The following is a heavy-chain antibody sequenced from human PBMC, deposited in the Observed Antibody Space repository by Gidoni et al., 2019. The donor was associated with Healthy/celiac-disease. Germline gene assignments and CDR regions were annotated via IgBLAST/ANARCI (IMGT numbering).Heavy chain of an antibody. CDR1: GFTFSSYA. Sequence: EVQLLESGGGLVQPGGSLRLSCAASGFTFSSYAMSWVRQAPGKGLEWVSAISGSGGSTYYADSVKGRFTISRDNSKNTLYLQMNSLRAEDTAVYYCAKDLTSHATYPAAGIDYWGQGTLVTVSS. D-gene: IGHD6-13*01. CDR3: AKDLTSHATYPAAGIDY. J-gene: IGHJ4*02. V-gene: IGHV3-23*01. CDR2: ISGSGGST.